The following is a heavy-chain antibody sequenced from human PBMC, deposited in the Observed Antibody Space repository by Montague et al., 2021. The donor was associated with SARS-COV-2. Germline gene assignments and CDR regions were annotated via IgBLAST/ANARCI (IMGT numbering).Heavy chain of an antibody. CDR2: ITSSSGAS. V-gene: IGHV3-48*01. CDR1: GFIFKTHH. D-gene: IGHD4-11*01. J-gene: IGHJ4*02. CDR3: ARDHETVGWPLAY. Sequence: SLRLSCAASGFIFKTHHMNWVRQTPGKGLEWVAYITSSSGASFYADSVKGRFTISRDNSKNTLFLQMNNLRAEDTALYFCARDHETVGWPLAYWGQGTLVIVSS.